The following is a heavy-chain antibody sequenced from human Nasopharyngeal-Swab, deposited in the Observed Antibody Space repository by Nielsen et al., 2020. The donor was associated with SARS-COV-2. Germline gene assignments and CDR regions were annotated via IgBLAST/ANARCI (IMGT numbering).Heavy chain of an antibody. Sequence: SVKVSCKAFGGTFSSFAFSWVRQAPGQGLEWMGRIIPILGRTNYAQKFQGRVTISADKSTSTAYMELSSLRSEGTAMYYCARDPNSSWLPLDYWGQGTLVTVSS. CDR2: IIPILGRT. D-gene: IGHD6-13*01. CDR3: ARDPNSSWLPLDY. J-gene: IGHJ4*02. V-gene: IGHV1-69*04. CDR1: GGTFSSFA.